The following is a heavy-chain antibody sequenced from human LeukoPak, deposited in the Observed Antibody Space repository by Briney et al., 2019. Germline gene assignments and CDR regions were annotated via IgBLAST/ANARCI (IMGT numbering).Heavy chain of an antibody. Sequence: GGSLRLSCAASGFTFSSYSMSWVRQAPGKGLEWVSYISSSSSTIYYADSVKGRFTISRDNAKNSLYLQMNSLRAEDTAVYYCAREVVVVPAAIGDYGMDVWGQGTTVTVSS. CDR3: AREVVVVPAAIGDYGMDV. CDR1: GFTFSSYS. V-gene: IGHV3-48*01. D-gene: IGHD2-2*02. J-gene: IGHJ6*02. CDR2: ISSSSSTI.